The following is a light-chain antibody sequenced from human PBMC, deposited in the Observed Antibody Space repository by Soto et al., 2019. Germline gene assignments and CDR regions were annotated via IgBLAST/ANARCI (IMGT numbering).Light chain of an antibody. Sequence: QSALTQPASVSGSPGQSITISCTGTSSDVGGYNYVSWYQQHPGIAPKLMIYAVSNRPSGVSNRFSGSKSGNTASLTISGLQAEDEAHYYCSSYASSSSPYVVFGGGTQLTVL. J-gene: IGLJ2*01. V-gene: IGLV2-14*01. CDR3: SSYASSSSPYVV. CDR2: AVS. CDR1: SSDVGGYNY.